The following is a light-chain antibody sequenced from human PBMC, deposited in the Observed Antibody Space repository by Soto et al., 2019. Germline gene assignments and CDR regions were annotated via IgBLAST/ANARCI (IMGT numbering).Light chain of an antibody. CDR2: GAS. Sequence: DIQMTQSPSSLSASVGDRVTITCRASPSISRYLHWYQQKPGEAPRRLMYGASSLQSGVPSRFSGSGSGKEFTLTISSLTPEDFAIYYCQQSYSILRTFGQGTKVEIK. CDR1: PSISRY. V-gene: IGKV1-39*01. J-gene: IGKJ1*01. CDR3: QQSYSILRT.